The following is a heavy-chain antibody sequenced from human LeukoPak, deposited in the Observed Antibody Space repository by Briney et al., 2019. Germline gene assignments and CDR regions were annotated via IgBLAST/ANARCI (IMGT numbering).Heavy chain of an antibody. Sequence: GRSLRLSCAASGFTFDDYAMHWVRQAPGKGLEWVSGISWSGGSIGYADSVKGRFTISRDNAKNSVYLQMNSLRAEDMALYYCAKDPFPYGCGGSCYSVYFDYWGQGTLVTVSS. CDR1: GFTFDDYA. D-gene: IGHD2-15*01. J-gene: IGHJ4*02. CDR3: AKDPFPYGCGGSCYSVYFDY. V-gene: IGHV3-9*03. CDR2: ISWSGGSI.